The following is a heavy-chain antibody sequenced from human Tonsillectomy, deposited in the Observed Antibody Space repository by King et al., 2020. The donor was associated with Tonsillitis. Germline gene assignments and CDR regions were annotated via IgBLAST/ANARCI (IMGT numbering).Heavy chain of an antibody. CDR3: ARDLGYYYSRVGYFDG. Sequence: VQLVESGGGLVKPGGSLTLSCEASGFRFSDYYMSWIRQAPGKGLEWISSISAGRSGYTNYADSVKGRFTISRDNAKNSVYLQMNSLRGEDTAVYFCARDLGYYYSRVGYFDGWGQGTLVTVSS. CDR2: ISAGRSGYT. J-gene: IGHJ4*02. CDR1: GFRFSDYY. V-gene: IGHV3-11*06. D-gene: IGHD3-10*01.